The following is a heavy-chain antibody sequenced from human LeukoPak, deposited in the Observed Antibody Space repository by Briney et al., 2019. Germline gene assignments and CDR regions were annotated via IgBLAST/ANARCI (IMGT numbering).Heavy chain of an antibody. V-gene: IGHV4-34*01. Sequence: SETLSLTCAVYGGSFSGYYWSWIRQPPGKGLEWIGEINHSGSTNYNPSLKSRVTISVDTSKNQFSLKLSSVTAADTAVYYCARDNSGYSSSWYEINNWFDPWGQGTLVTVSS. D-gene: IGHD6-13*01. J-gene: IGHJ5*02. CDR1: GGSFSGYY. CDR3: ARDNSGYSSSWYEINNWFDP. CDR2: INHSGST.